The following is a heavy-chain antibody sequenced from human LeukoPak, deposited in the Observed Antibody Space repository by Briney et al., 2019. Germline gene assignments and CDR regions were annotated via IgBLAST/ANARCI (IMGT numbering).Heavy chain of an antibody. J-gene: IGHJ6*02. CDR3: AKYRDFWSGNYGGMDV. CDR2: VSYDGSNK. V-gene: IGHV3-30*18. Sequence: PGRSLRLSCAASGFTFSTYAMHWVRQAPGKGLEWVAVVSYDGSNKYYVDSVKGRFTISRDNSKNTLYLQMSSLRAEDTAVYYCAKYRDFWSGNYGGMDVWGQGTTVTVSS. D-gene: IGHD3-3*01. CDR1: GFTFSTYA.